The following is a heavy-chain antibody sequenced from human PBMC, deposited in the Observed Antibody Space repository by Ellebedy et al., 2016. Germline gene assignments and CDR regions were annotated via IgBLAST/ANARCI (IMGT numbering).Heavy chain of an antibody. V-gene: IGHV4-39*07. CDR3: ARGSYGDLGSINY. Sequence: SETLSLTCTVSGGSISSSSYYWGWIRQPPGKGLEWIGSIYYSGSTYYNPSLKSRVTISVDTSKNQFSLKLSSVTAADTAVYYCARGSYGDLGSINYWGQGTLVTVSS. D-gene: IGHD4-17*01. CDR2: IYYSGST. CDR1: GGSISSSSYY. J-gene: IGHJ4*02.